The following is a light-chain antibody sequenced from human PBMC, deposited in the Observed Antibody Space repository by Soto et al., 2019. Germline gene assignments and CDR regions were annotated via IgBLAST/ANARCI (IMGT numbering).Light chain of an antibody. Sequence: DIKMTQSPSTLSASVGDRVTITCRASQSISSWLAWCQQKPGKAPKVLIYKASNLQSGVPSRFSGSGSGTEFTLTISSLQPDDFATYYCQQYNSYPWTFGQGTKVEIK. J-gene: IGKJ1*01. CDR2: KAS. CDR1: QSISSW. CDR3: QQYNSYPWT. V-gene: IGKV1-5*03.